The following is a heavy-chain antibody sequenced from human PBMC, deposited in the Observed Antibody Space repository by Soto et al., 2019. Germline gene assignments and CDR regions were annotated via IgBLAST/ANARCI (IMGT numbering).Heavy chain of an antibody. CDR2: IYYSGST. CDR1: GGSISSSSYY. J-gene: IGHJ5*02. D-gene: IGHD3-3*01. Sequence: SETLSLTCTVSGGSISSSSYYWGWIRQPPGKGLEWIGSIYYSGSTYYNPSLKSRVTISVDTSKNQFSLKLSSVTAADTAVYYCARQDETLEWFPLEFDPWGQGTLVTVSS. V-gene: IGHV4-39*01. CDR3: ARQDETLEWFPLEFDP.